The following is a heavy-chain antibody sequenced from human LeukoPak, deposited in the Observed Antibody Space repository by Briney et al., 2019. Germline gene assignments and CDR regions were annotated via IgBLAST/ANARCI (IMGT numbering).Heavy chain of an antibody. CDR3: TRGVSGTYNAFDI. V-gene: IGHV3-74*01. J-gene: IGHJ3*02. Sequence: PGRSLRLSCAASGFTFSNHYMHWVRQAPGKGLVWVSRINTDGSSTYYADSVKGRFTISRDNAKNTLYLQMNSLRVEDTAVYYCTRGVSGTYNAFDIWGQRTMVTLFS. CDR1: GFTFSNHY. D-gene: IGHD1-26*01. CDR2: INTDGSST.